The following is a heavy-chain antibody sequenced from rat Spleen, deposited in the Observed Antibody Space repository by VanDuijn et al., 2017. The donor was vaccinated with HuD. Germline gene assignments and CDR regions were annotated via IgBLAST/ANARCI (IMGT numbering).Heavy chain of an antibody. Sequence: EVQLVESGGDLVQPGRSVRLSCAASGFTFSNFPMAWVRQAPTKGLEWVATISTRGGSTYYRDSVKGRFTISRDNAKGTLSLQMNILRSEDTATYYCTRQWDYWGQGVLVTVSS. CDR2: ISTRGGST. J-gene: IGHJ2*01. CDR3: TRQWDY. CDR1: GFTFSNFP. V-gene: IGHV5-46*01.